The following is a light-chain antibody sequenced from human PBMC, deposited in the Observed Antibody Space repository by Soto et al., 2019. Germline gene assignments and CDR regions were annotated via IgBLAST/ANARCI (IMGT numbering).Light chain of an antibody. V-gene: IGLV2-18*01. CDR2: EVS. CDR1: SSDVGSYNR. Sequence: QSVLTQPPSVSGSPGQSVTISCTGTSSDVGSYNRVSWYQQPPGTAPKLMIYEVSNRPSGVPDRFSGSKSGNTASLTISWLQAEDEADYYCSLYTSSSTLVVFGGGTKLTVL. J-gene: IGLJ2*01. CDR3: SLYTSSSTLVV.